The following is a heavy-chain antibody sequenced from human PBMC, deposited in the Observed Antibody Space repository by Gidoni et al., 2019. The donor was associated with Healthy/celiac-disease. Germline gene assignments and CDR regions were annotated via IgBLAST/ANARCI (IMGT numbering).Heavy chain of an antibody. CDR3: ARVGSLGCSSTSCYDFYYYGMDV. Sequence: QVQLVESGGGLVKPGGSLRLSCAASGFTFSDYYMSWIRQAPGKGLEWVSYISSSSSYTNYADSVKGRFTTSRDNAKNSLYLQMNSLRAEDTAVYYCARVGSLGCSSTSCYDFYYYGMDVWGQGTTVTVSS. D-gene: IGHD2-2*01. V-gene: IGHV3-11*05. CDR1: GFTFSDYY. J-gene: IGHJ6*02. CDR2: ISSSSSYT.